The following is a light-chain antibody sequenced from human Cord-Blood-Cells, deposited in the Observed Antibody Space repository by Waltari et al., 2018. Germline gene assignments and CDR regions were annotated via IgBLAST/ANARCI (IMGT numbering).Light chain of an antibody. Sequence: DIVMTPSPHSLAVSLGERAIINCKSSQSVFYSSNNKNQLAWYQQKPGQPPKLLIYWASTRESGVPARFSGSGSGTDFTLTISSLQADDVAVYYCQQYYSTPWTFGQGTKVEIK. CDR1: QSVFYSSNNKNQ. CDR2: WAS. J-gene: IGKJ1*01. V-gene: IGKV4-1*01. CDR3: QQYYSTPWT.